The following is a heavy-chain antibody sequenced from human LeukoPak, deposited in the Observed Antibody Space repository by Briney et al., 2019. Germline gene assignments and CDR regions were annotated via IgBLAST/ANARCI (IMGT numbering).Heavy chain of an antibody. D-gene: IGHD3-16*01. CDR1: GGSISYFY. Sequence: SETLSLTCTVSGGSISYFYWSWIRQPQGKGLEWIGYIFYRGTTDYNPSLKSRATISVDTSKNQFSLNLTSVTAADTAIYYCARGGVLPRQLDPWGPGTLVTVSS. CDR3: ARGGVLPRQLDP. V-gene: IGHV4-59*01. J-gene: IGHJ5*02. CDR2: IFYRGTT.